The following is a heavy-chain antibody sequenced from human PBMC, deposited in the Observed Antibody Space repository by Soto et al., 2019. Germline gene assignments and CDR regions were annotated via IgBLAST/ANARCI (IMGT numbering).Heavy chain of an antibody. CDR3: ARSPLAEAALVRTPRGVWFDP. CDR1: GYTFTSYG. J-gene: IGHJ5*02. V-gene: IGHV1-18*01. Sequence: ASVKVSCKASGYTFTSYGISWVRQAPGQGLEWMGWISAYNGNTNYAQKLQGRVTMTTDTSTSTAYMELRSLRSDDTAVYYCARSPLAEAALVRTPRGVWFDPWGQGTLVTVSS. CDR2: ISAYNGNT. D-gene: IGHD6-13*01.